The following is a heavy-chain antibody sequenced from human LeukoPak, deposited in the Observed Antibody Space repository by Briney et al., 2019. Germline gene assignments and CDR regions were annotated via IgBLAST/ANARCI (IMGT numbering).Heavy chain of an antibody. Sequence: GGSLRLSCAASGFTFSSYGMHWVRRAPGKGLEWVAVISYDGSDTYYADSVKGRFTISRDNSKNMLYLQMNSLRAEDTAVYYCAKDITPIAVAGTDAFDIWGQGTMVTVSS. J-gene: IGHJ3*02. CDR1: GFTFSSYG. CDR3: AKDITPIAVAGTDAFDI. V-gene: IGHV3-30*18. CDR2: ISYDGSDT. D-gene: IGHD6-19*01.